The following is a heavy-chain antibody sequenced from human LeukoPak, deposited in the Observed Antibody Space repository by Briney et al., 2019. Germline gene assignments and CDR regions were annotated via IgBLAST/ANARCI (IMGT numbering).Heavy chain of an antibody. CDR2: IYYSGST. J-gene: IGHJ3*02. CDR1: GGSISSSSYY. V-gene: IGHV4-39*07. CDR3: ARDLRGVATTDAFDI. D-gene: IGHD5-12*01. Sequence: SETLSLTCTVSGGSISSSSYYWGWIRQPPGKGLEWIGSIYYSGSTYYNPSLKSRVTISVDTSKNQFSLKLSSVTAADTAVYYCARDLRGVATTDAFDIWGQGTMVTVSS.